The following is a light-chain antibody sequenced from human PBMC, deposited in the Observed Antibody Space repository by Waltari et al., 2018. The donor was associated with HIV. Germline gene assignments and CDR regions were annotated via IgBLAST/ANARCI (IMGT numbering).Light chain of an antibody. CDR1: PRVNGW. Sequence: IQMTQSPSTLSASVGDRVTIHCRASPRVNGWLAWYQQKPGKAPKLLIYKASTLESGVPSRFSGRGSATEFTLTISSLQPDDFATYYCQQYSNNSPYTFGQGTTLDLK. CDR3: QQYSNNSPYT. J-gene: IGKJ2*01. CDR2: KAS. V-gene: IGKV1-5*03.